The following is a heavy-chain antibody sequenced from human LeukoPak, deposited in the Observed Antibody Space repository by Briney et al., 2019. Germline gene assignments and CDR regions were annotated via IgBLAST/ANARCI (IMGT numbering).Heavy chain of an antibody. CDR2: ISGSSSTI. D-gene: IGHD3-9*01. CDR3: ARHHYGLLTGYFDGMDV. Sequence: GGSLRLSCAASGFTFSTYTMNWVRQAPGKGMEWVSYISGSSSTIWYTGSVKGRFTISRDNAKNSLYLQMNSLRDEDTAMYYCARHHYGLLTGYFDGMDVWGQGTTVTVSS. V-gene: IGHV3-48*02. J-gene: IGHJ6*02. CDR1: GFTFSTYT.